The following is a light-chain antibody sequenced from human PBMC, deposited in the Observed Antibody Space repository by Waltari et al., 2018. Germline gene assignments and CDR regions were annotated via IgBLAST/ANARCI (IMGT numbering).Light chain of an antibody. CDR3: LSYDNTNYVV. V-gene: IGLV6-57*01. CDR1: GGSFASNY. CDR2: DDD. Sequence: NFMLTQPHSVSESPGKTVLISCTRSGGSFASNYVQWYQQRPGSSPTIVIYDDDQRPPGVPDRFSGSIDSSSESASLTISGLKTEDEADYYCLSYDNTNYVVFGGGTKLTVL. J-gene: IGLJ2*01.